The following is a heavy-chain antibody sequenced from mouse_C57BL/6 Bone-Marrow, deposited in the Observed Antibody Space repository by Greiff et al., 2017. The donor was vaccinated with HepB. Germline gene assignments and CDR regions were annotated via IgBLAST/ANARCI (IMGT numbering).Heavy chain of an antibody. V-gene: IGHV1-85*01. D-gene: IGHD1-2*01. CDR1: GYTFTSYD. J-gene: IGHJ4*01. Sequence: VQLKESGPELVKPGASVKLSCKASGYTFTSYDINWVKQRPGQGLEWIGWIYPRDGSTKYNEKFKGKATLTVDTSSSTAYMELHSLTSEDSAVYFCARRLLRPVAGYAMDYWGQGTSVTVSS. CDR2: IYPRDGST. CDR3: ARRLLRPVAGYAMDY.